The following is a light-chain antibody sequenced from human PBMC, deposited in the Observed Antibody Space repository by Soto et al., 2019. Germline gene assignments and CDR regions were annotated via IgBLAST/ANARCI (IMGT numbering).Light chain of an antibody. CDR2: DAF. Sequence: DIQMTQSPSTLSASVGDRVTITCRASESISSWLAWYQQKPGKAPKLLIFDAFSLESGVPSRFSGSRSGTTFTLTISSLQSDDFATYYCLQYNGYYRTFGQGTKVDIK. CDR3: LQYNGYYRT. V-gene: IGKV1-5*01. CDR1: ESISSW. J-gene: IGKJ1*01.